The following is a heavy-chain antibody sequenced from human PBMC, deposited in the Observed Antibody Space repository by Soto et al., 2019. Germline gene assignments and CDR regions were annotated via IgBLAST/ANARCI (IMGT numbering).Heavy chain of an antibody. CDR1: GFTFSSYA. CDR2: ISYDGSNK. J-gene: IGHJ4*02. V-gene: IGHV3-30-3*01. Sequence: GGSLRLSCAASGFTFSSYAMHWVRRAPGKGLEWVAGISYDGSNKYYADSVKGRFTISRDNSKNTLYLQMNSLRAEDTAVFYCARGPSSLTRFDYWGQGTLVTVSS. D-gene: IGHD2-2*01. CDR3: ARGPSSLTRFDY.